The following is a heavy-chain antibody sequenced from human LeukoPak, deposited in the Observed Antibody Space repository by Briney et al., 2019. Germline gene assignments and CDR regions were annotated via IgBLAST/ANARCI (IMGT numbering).Heavy chain of an antibody. J-gene: IGHJ4*02. D-gene: IGHD2-2*01. V-gene: IGHV6-1*01. Sequence: SPTLSLTCAISGDSVSSNSAAWNWLRQSPSRGLEWLGSTYYRSKSYNDYAVSVKSRITINPDTSNNQDSVQLNSVTPEDTAVYYCARDHCSSTSCYAPTPYYFDYWGQGTLVTVSS. CDR2: TYYRSKSYN. CDR1: GDSVSSNSAA. CDR3: ARDHCSSTSCYAPTPYYFDY.